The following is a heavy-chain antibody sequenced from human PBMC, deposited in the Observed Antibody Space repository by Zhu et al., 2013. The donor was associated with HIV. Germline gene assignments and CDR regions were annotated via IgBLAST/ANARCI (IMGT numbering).Heavy chain of an antibody. J-gene: IGHJ6*03. D-gene: IGHD6-25*01. Sequence: QVQLVQSGAEVKKPGASVKVSCKASAYTFTGYYMHWVRQAPGQGPEWMGWINPNSGGTNYAQKFQGRVTMTRDTSISTAYMELSRLRSDDTAVYYCAREYSIGYYYYMDVWGKGTTVTVSS. CDR2: INPNSGGT. CDR1: AYTFTGYY. CDR3: AREYSIGYYYYMDV. V-gene: IGHV1-2*02.